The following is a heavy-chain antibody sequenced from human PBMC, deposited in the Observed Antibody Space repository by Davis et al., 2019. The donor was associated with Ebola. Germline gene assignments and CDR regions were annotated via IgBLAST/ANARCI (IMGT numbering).Heavy chain of an antibody. Sequence: SETLSLTCAVYGGSFSGYYWSWIRQPPGKGLEWIGYIYYSGSTNYNPSLKSRVTISVDTSKNQFSLKLSSVTAADTAVYYCARRTYYYDSSGYYLDLVFDYWGQGTLVTVSS. CDR1: GGSFSGYY. V-gene: IGHV4-59*08. CDR2: IYYSGST. CDR3: ARRTYYYDSSGYYLDLVFDY. J-gene: IGHJ4*02. D-gene: IGHD3-22*01.